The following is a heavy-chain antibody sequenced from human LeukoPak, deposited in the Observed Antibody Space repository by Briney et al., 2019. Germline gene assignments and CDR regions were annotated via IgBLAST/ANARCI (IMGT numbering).Heavy chain of an antibody. CDR2: INPNSGGT. J-gene: IGHJ3*02. CDR3: ATTRTYYYDSSGYIDAFDI. Sequence: ASVKVSCKASGYTFTGYYMHWVRQAPGQGLEWMGWINPNSGGTNYAQKFQGRVTMTEDTSTDTAYMELSSLRSEDTAVYYCATTRTYYYDSSGYIDAFDIWGQGTMVTVSS. CDR1: GYTFTGYY. D-gene: IGHD3-22*01. V-gene: IGHV1-2*02.